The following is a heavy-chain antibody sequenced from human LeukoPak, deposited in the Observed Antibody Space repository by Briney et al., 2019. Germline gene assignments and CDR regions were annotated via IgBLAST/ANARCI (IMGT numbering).Heavy chain of an antibody. J-gene: IGHJ4*02. Sequence: GGSLRLSCAASGFTFSTYSMNWVRQAPGKGLEWVSSISGSSIYIYYADSVKGRFTISRDNAKNSLYLQMNSLRAEDTAVYYCARDPPYSDSSGYYYVYWGQGTLVTVSS. CDR2: ISGSSIYI. CDR3: ARDPPYSDSSGYYYVY. D-gene: IGHD3-22*01. V-gene: IGHV3-21*01. CDR1: GFTFSTYS.